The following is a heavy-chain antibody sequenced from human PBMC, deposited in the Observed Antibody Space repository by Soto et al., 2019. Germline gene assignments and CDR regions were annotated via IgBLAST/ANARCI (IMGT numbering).Heavy chain of an antibody. CDR1: GGSISSSSHH. J-gene: IGHJ4*01. Sequence: QLQLQESGPGLVKPSETLSLTCTVSGGSISSSSHHWAWIRQPPGKGLAWIGSIYYSGNTYHNPPLKIRATISVDTPKNQFSLKLSSVTASDTSVYYCAREENAQSHYWGHGTLVTVSS. CDR3: AREENAQSHY. V-gene: IGHV4-39*02. CDR2: IYYSGNT.